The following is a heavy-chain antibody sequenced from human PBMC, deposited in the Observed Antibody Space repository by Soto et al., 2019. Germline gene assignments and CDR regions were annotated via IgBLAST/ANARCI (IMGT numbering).Heavy chain of an antibody. CDR3: ASPYDY. CDR2: ISYDGSNK. CDR1: GFTFSSYA. Sequence: QVQLVESGGGVVQPGRSLRLSCAASGFTFSSYAMHWVRQAPGKGLEWVAVISYDGSNKYYADSVKGRFTISRDNSKNTLYLQINSLRAEDTAVYYCASPYDYWGQGTLVTVSS. J-gene: IGHJ4*02. V-gene: IGHV3-30-3*01.